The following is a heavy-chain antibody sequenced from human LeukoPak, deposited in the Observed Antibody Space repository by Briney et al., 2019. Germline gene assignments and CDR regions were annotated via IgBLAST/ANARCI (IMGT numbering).Heavy chain of an antibody. Sequence: ASVKVSCKASGYTFTGYYMHWVRQAPGQGLEWMGWINPNSGGTNYAQKFQGRVTITRNTSISTAYMELSSLRSEDTAVYYCARGLGSSGIYYFDYWGQGTLVTVSS. D-gene: IGHD3-22*01. V-gene: IGHV1-2*02. CDR1: GYTFTGYY. J-gene: IGHJ4*02. CDR2: INPNSGGT. CDR3: ARGLGSSGIYYFDY.